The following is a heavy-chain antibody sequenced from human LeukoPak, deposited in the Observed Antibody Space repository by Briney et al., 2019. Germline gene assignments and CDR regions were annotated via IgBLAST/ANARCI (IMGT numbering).Heavy chain of an antibody. V-gene: IGHV3-53*01. CDR1: GFTASSDY. J-gene: IGHJ4*02. CDR2: IYAGGTT. D-gene: IGHD6-6*01. CDR3: ARGRPGYYFEH. Sequence: PGGSLRLSCAASGFTASSDYMSWVRQAPGKGLEWVSVIYAGGTTYYADFVKGRFTISRDKSKNTLYLQMNSLRAEDTAVYYCARGRPGYYFEHWGQGTLVTVSS.